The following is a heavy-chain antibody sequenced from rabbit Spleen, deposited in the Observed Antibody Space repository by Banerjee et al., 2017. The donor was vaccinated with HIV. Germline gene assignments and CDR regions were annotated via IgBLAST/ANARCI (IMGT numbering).Heavy chain of an antibody. CDR1: GFTISSRYY. Sequence: QEQLEESGGGLVQPEGSLALTCKASGFTISSRYYMCWVRQAPGKGLEWIGCIYAGSGSAYYASWAKGRFTISNPSSTTVTLQMTSLTAADTATYLCARSYTGGSWYKMTQLDLWGQGTLVTVS. CDR2: IYAGSGSA. CDR3: ARSYTGGSWYKMTQLDL. D-gene: IGHD8-1*01. J-gene: IGHJ6*01. V-gene: IGHV1S45*01.